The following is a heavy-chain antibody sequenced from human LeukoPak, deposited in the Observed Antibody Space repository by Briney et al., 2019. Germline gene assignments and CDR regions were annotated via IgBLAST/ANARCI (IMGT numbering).Heavy chain of an antibody. CDR2: IFYSGST. D-gene: IGHD6-13*01. J-gene: IGHJ5*02. CDR1: GGSISTSNYY. Sequence: SETLSLTCTVSGGSISTSNYYWGWIRQPPGKGLEWIGNIFYSGSTYYSPSLRSRVTISLDTSRNQFSLKLNSVTAADTAVYYCARVGAYSSSWVRGNPTWFDPWGQGTLVTVSS. CDR3: ARVGAYSSSWVRGNPTWFDP. V-gene: IGHV4-39*07.